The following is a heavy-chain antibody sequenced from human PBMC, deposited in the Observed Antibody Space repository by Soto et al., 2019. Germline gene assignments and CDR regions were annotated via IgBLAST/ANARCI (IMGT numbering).Heavy chain of an antibody. Sequence: QITLKESGPALVKPTQTLTLTCTFSGFSLSTSGVGVGWIHQPPGKALEWLAVIYWDDSKHYSPSLKSRLTITNDTSKNQVVLTMTNMDPVDTATYFCAHKGYGDYPLDYWGQGTLVTVSS. V-gene: IGHV2-5*02. J-gene: IGHJ4*02. D-gene: IGHD4-17*01. CDR1: GFSLSTSGVG. CDR3: AHKGYGDYPLDY. CDR2: IYWDDSK.